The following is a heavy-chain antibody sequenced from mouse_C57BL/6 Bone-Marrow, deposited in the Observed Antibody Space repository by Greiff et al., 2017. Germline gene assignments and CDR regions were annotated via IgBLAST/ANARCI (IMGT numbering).Heavy chain of an antibody. CDR1: GFTFSDYY. CDR3: AREYYGSRGGWYFDV. Sequence: EVKLMESEGGLVQPGSSMKLSCTASGFTFSDYYMAWVRQVPEKGLEWVANINYDGSSTYYLDSLKSRFIISRDNAKNILYLQMSSLKSEDTATYYCAREYYGSRGGWYFDVWGTGTTVTVSS. J-gene: IGHJ1*03. V-gene: IGHV5-16*01. D-gene: IGHD1-1*01. CDR2: INYDGSST.